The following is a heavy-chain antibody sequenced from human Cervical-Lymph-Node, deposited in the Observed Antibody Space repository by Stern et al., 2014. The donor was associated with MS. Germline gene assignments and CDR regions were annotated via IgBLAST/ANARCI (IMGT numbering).Heavy chain of an antibody. CDR1: GYRFTSYG. V-gene: IGHV7-4-1*02. Sequence: QVQLGPSGSELKKPGASVKVSCTGHGYRFTSYGMNWVRQAPGQGLEWMGRINTNTGNPTYAQDFTGRFVFSLDTSVSTAYLEITSLKAEDTAVYYCLSDYNWGQGTLVTVSS. J-gene: IGHJ4*02. CDR2: INTNTGNP. CDR3: LSDYN. D-gene: IGHD5-24*01.